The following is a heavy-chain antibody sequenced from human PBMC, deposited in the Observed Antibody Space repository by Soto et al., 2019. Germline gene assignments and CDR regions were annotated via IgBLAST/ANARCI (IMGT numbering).Heavy chain of an antibody. CDR2: IYYSGST. CDR3: ARRNVLIAAAASDIDS. Sequence: SETLSLTCTVSGGSISSSSYYWGWIRQPPGKGLEWIGSIYYSGSTYYNPSLKSRVTISVDTSKNQFSLKLSSVTAADTAVYYCARRNVLIAAAASDIDSWGQGNLLTVSS. J-gene: IGHJ5*01. CDR1: GGSISSSSYY. D-gene: IGHD6-13*01. V-gene: IGHV4-39*01.